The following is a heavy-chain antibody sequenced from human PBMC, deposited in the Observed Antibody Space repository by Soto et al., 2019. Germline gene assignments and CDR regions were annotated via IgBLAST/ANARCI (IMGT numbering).Heavy chain of an antibody. CDR1: GYTLTELS. V-gene: IGHV1-24*01. D-gene: IGHD6-6*01. J-gene: IGHJ6*03. Sequence: ASVKVSCKVSGYTLTELSMHWVRQAPGKGLEWMGGINPDNGKTNYSQKFQGRVTITRDTSASTAYMELSSLRSEDTAVYYCARDLVAARPYYYYYMDVWGKGTTVTVSS. CDR3: ARDLVAARPYYYYYMDV. CDR2: INPDNGKT.